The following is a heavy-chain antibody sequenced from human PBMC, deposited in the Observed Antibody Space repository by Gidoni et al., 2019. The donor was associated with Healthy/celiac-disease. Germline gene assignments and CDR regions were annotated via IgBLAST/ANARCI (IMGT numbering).Heavy chain of an antibody. J-gene: IGHJ4*02. Sequence: QVQLVQSGAEVKKPGASLTVSCKASGYTFTSYYMHWVRQAPGQGLEGMGIINPSGGSTSYAQKFQGRVTMTRDTSTSTVYMELSSLRSEDTAVYYCARGGCSSTSCYTLDYWGQGTLVTVSS. V-gene: IGHV1-46*01. CDR1: GYTFTSYY. D-gene: IGHD2-2*02. CDR3: ARGGCSSTSCYTLDY. CDR2: INPSGGST.